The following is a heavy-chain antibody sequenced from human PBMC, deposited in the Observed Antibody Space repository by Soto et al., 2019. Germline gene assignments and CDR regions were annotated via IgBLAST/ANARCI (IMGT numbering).Heavy chain of an antibody. V-gene: IGHV4-4*07. CDR1: DDFISSYY. Sequence: SETLSLTCTVSDDFISSYYWNWIRQPAGKGLEWIGRVSTNGATNYNPSLESRVTMSVDTSKNQFSLKLTSVTAADAAVYFCARADYEILTGSYAMDVWGQGTTVTAP. CDR2: VSTNGAT. CDR3: ARADYEILTGSYAMDV. D-gene: IGHD3-9*01. J-gene: IGHJ6*02.